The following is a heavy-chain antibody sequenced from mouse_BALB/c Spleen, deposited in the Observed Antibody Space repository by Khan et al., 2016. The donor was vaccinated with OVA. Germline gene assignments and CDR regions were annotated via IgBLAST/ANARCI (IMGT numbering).Heavy chain of an antibody. CDR1: GYTFTSYG. V-gene: IGHV1S56*01. J-gene: IGHJ3*01. CDR3: ARGGYGSFAY. D-gene: IGHD1-2*01. Sequence: QVQLKESGPELVKPGALVKMSCKASGYTFTSYGINWVRQRPGQGLEWIGWIYPGDGSTKYNEKFKGKATLTADKSSSTAYMQLSSLTSEDSAVYCCARGGYGSFAYWGQGTLVTVSA. CDR2: IYPGDGST.